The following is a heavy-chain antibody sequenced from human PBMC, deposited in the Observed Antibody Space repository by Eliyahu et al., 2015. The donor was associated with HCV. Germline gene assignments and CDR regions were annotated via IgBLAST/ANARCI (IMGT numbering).Heavy chain of an antibody. Sequence: QVTLRESGPALVKPTQTLTLTCTFSGFSLTTTGTCVSWIRQSPGKALEWLARIDWDDDKYFSTSLKSRLTISKDTSKQQVVLTMTNMEPVDTGTYYCARLYCGPPNYSYYYPMDVWGQGTTVTVSS. J-gene: IGHJ6*02. CDR2: IDWDDDK. D-gene: IGHD2-21*01. CDR1: GFSLTTTGTC. V-gene: IGHV2-70*15. CDR3: ARLYCGPPNYSYYYPMDV.